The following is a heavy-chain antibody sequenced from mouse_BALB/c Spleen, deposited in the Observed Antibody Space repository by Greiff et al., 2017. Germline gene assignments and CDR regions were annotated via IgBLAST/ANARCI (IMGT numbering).Heavy chain of an antibody. CDR1: GYTFTSYW. CDR3: ARCGYGYYFDY. CDR2: INPSTGYT. D-gene: IGHD2-2*01. J-gene: IGHJ2*01. V-gene: IGHV1-7*01. Sequence: VQLQQSGAELAKPGASVKMSCKASGYTFTSYWMHWVKQRPGQGLEWIGYINPSTGYTEYNQKFKDKATLTADKSSSTAYMQLSSLTSEDSAVYYCARCGYGYYFDYWGQGTTLTVSS.